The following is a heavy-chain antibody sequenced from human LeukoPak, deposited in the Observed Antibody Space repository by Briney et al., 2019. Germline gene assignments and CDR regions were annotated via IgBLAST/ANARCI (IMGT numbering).Heavy chain of an antibody. V-gene: IGHV3-21*01. CDR3: AKDKGPYSSGWSYFDY. J-gene: IGHJ4*02. CDR1: GFTFSSYS. D-gene: IGHD6-19*01. CDR2: ISSSSSYI. Sequence: PGGSLRLSCAASGFTFSSYSMNWVRQAPGKGLEWVSSISSSSSYIYYADSVKGRFTISRDNAKNSLYLQMNSLRAEDTAVNYCAKDKGPYSSGWSYFDYWGQGTLVTVSS.